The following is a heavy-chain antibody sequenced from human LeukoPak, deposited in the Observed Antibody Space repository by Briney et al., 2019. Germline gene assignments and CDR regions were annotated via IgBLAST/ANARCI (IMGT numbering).Heavy chain of an antibody. CDR3: ARDKMVRPLDY. J-gene: IGHJ4*02. CDR1: GYTFTSYA. D-gene: IGHD3-10*01. Sequence: ASVKVSCKASGYTFTSYAMHWVRQAPGQRLEWMGWINAGNGNTKYSQKFQGRVTITRDTSASAAYMELGSLRSEDTAVYYCARDKMVRPLDYWGQGTLVTVSS. V-gene: IGHV1-3*01. CDR2: INAGNGNT.